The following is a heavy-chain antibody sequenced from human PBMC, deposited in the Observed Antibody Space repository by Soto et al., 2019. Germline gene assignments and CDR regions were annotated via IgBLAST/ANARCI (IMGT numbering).Heavy chain of an antibody. CDR1: GFTFSSYS. D-gene: IGHD1-26*01. CDR3: ASSDVLVGATQKHY. CDR2: ISSSSSYI. Sequence: GGSLRLSCAASGFTFSSYSMNWVRQAPGKGLEWVSSISSSSSYIYYADSVKGRFTISRDNAKNSLYLQMNSLRAEDTAVYYCASSDVLVGATQKHYWGQGTLVTVSS. V-gene: IGHV3-21*01. J-gene: IGHJ4*02.